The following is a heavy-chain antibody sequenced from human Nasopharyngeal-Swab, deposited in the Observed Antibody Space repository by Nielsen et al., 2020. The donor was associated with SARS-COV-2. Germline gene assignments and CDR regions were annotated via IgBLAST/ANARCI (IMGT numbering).Heavy chain of an antibody. V-gene: IGHV3-48*03. J-gene: IGHJ4*02. CDR3: ARDKGYGDYGVDY. D-gene: IGHD4-17*01. CDR2: ISSSGSTI. Sequence: GGSLRLSCAASGFTFSSYEMNWVRQAPGKGLEWVSYISSSGSTIYYADSVKGRFTISRDNAKNSLYLQMNSLRAEDTAVYYYARDKGYGDYGVDYWGQGTLVTVSS. CDR1: GFTFSSYE.